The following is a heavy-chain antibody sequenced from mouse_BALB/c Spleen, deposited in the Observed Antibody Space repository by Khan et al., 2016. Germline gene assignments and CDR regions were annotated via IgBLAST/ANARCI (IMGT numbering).Heavy chain of an antibody. CDR2: IYPSDSYT. J-gene: IGHJ3*01. Sequence: QVQLQQSGAELVRPGASVKLSCKASGFTFTSYWMNWVKQRPGQGLEWIGNIYPSDSYTNYNQKFKDKAKLTVDKSSSTAYMQLSSPTSEDSAVHYCSSSFVTMNTRAGFAYGGQGTLVTVSA. D-gene: IGHD2-4*01. CDR3: SSSFVTMNTRAGFAY. V-gene: IGHV1-69*02. CDR1: GFTFTSYW.